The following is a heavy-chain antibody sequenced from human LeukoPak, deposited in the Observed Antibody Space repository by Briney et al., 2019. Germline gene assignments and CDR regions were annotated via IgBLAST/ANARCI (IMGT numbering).Heavy chain of an antibody. CDR3: AKESGKFDY. J-gene: IGHJ4*02. CDR2: ISGDGVST. V-gene: IGHV3-43*02. Sequence: GGSLRLSCAASGFTVSSDYMSWVRQAPGKGLEWVSLISGDGVSTFYADSVKGRFSISRDNSKNSLYLEMNSLRTEDAAMYYCAKESGKFDYWGQGTLVAVSS. CDR1: GFTVSSDY.